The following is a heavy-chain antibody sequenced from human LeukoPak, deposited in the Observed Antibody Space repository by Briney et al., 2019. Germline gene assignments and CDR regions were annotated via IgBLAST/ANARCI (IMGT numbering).Heavy chain of an antibody. Sequence: ASVTLSCKASGYTFTGYYMHWVRQAPGQGLEWMGWINPNSGGTNYAQKFNGRVTITRDTSISTAYMELSRLGSDDTAVYYCARVTYYDFWSGYYLFDYWGQGPLVPVTS. CDR3: ARVTYYDFWSGYYLFDY. CDR1: GYTFTGYY. V-gene: IGHV1-2*02. J-gene: IGHJ4*02. CDR2: INPNSGGT. D-gene: IGHD3-3*01.